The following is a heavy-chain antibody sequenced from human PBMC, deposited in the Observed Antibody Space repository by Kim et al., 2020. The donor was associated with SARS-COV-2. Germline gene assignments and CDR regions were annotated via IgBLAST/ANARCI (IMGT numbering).Heavy chain of an antibody. Sequence: ADSVKGRFTISRDTSKNTLYLQINSQRAEGTAVYYCASPRKGRLIHYFGYWGQGALVTVSS. D-gene: IGHD2-21*01. J-gene: IGHJ4*01. V-gene: IGHV3-23*01. CDR3: ASPRKGRLIHYFGY.